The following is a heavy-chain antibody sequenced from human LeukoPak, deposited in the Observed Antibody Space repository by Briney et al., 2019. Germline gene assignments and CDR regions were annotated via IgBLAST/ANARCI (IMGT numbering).Heavy chain of an antibody. CDR3: ARGYSSGWGHVDY. J-gene: IGHJ4*02. D-gene: IGHD6-19*01. CDR1: GYTFTSYD. V-gene: IGHV1-8*03. CDR2: MNPNSGNT. Sequence: GASVKVSCKASGYTFTSYDINWVRQATGQGLEWMGWMNPNSGNTGYAQKFQGRVTITRITSISTAYMELSSLRSEDTAVYYCARGYSSGWGHVDYWGQGTLVTVSS.